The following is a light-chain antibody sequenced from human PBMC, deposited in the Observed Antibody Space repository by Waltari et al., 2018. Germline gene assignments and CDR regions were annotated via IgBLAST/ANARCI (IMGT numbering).Light chain of an antibody. J-gene: IGLJ3*02. CDR1: SSNIGAGYD. V-gene: IGLV1-40*01. CDR3: QSYDSSLSTWV. Sequence: QSVLTQPPSVSGAPGQRVTISCTGSSSNIGAGYDVHWYQQLPGTAPKLLILGNSNRPAGVPDRFAGSKSGTSASLAITGLQAEDEADYYCQSYDSSLSTWVFGGGTKLTVL. CDR2: GNS.